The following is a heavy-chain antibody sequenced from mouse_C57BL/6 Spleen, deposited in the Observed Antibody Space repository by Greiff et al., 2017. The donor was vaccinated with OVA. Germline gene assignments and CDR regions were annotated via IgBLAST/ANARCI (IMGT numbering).Heavy chain of an antibody. D-gene: IGHD1-1*01. V-gene: IGHV1-82*01. CDR3: ARRGYGSSYWYFDV. J-gene: IGHJ1*03. Sequence: QVQLQQSGPELVKPGASVKISCKASGYAFSSSWMNWVKQRPGKGLEWIGRIYPGDGDTNYNGKFKGTATLTADKSSSTAYMQLSSLTSEDSAVYFCARRGYGSSYWYFDVWGTGTTVTVSS. CDR1: GYAFSSSW. CDR2: IYPGDGDT.